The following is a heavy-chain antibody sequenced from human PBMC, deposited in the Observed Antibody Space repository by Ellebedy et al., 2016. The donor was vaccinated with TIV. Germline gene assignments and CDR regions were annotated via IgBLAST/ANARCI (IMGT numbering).Heavy chain of an antibody. V-gene: IGHV3-48*03. CDR1: GFAFNNYN. D-gene: IGHD5-24*01. J-gene: IGHJ4*02. Sequence: GGSLRLSCAASGFAFNNYNMIWVRQATGKGIEWISYISSDGITTDYADSVKGRFTISRDNAKASVYLQMNSLRAEDTAVYYCARDMGRWLQFLAYWGQGTLVTVSS. CDR2: ISSDGITT. CDR3: ARDMGRWLQFLAY.